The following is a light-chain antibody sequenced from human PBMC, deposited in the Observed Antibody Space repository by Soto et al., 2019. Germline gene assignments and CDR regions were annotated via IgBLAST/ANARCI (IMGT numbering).Light chain of an antibody. J-gene: IGKJ5*01. Sequence: DIQMTQSPSSLAAGVVCIGTFTCRASQSINSYLNWYQQEPGKAPKFLIYAASSLQSGVPSRFSGSGSGTDFTLTISSLQPEDFATYYCQQSYSTPITFGQGTRLEIK. CDR2: AAS. CDR3: QQSYSTPIT. CDR1: QSINSY. V-gene: IGKV1-39*01.